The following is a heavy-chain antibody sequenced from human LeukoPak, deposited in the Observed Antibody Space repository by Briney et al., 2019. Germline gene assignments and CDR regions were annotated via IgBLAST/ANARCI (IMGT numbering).Heavy chain of an antibody. CDR2: INPDGSTT. V-gene: IGHV3-74*01. CDR1: KFTFSSYW. D-gene: IGHD3-10*01. Sequence: GGSLRLSCAASKFTFSSYWMHWVRQAPGKGLVWVSRINPDGSTTNYADSVKGRFTISRDNAKNTLYLQMNSLRAEDTAVYYCAKAQPLLWFGELLSAPLDYWGQGTLVTVSS. J-gene: IGHJ4*02. CDR3: AKAQPLLWFGELLSAPLDY.